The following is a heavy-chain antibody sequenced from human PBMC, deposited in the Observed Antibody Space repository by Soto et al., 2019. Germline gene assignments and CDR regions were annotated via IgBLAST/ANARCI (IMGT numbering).Heavy chain of an antibody. CDR3: ARAHTGRYFHY. D-gene: IGHD1-26*01. J-gene: IGHJ4*02. CDR2: IWYDGSNK. CDR1: GFTFSSYG. Sequence: GGSLRLSCAASGFTFSSYGMHWVRQAPGKGLEWVAVIWYDGSNKYYADSVKGRFTISRDNSKNTLYLQMNSLRAEDTAVYYCARAHTGRYFHYRGQATPVTVSS. V-gene: IGHV3-33*01.